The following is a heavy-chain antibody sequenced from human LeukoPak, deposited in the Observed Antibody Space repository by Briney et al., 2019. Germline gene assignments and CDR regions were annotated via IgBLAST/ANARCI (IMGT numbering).Heavy chain of an antibody. CDR3: ARDRPEYCSGGSCYYYGMDV. CDR1: GFTFSSYA. CDR2: IYSGGST. Sequence: GGSLRLSCAASGFTFSSYAMSWVRQAPGKGLEWVSVIYSGGSTYYADSVKGRFTISRHNSKNTLYLQMNSLRAEDTAVYYCARDRPEYCSGGSCYYYGMDVWGQGTTVTVSS. D-gene: IGHD2-15*01. J-gene: IGHJ6*02. V-gene: IGHV3-53*04.